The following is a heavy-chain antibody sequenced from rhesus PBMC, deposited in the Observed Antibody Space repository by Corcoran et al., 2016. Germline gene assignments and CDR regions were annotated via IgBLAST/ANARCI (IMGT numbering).Heavy chain of an antibody. D-gene: IGHD5-24*01. V-gene: IGHV3-119*01. CDR2: ISIDGRST. CDR1: GFTFSSYW. J-gene: IGHJ3*01. CDR3: AKEGWGSVGAFDF. Sequence: EVQLVESGGGLVQPGGSLRLACAASGFTFSSYWMYWVRQAPGKGLEWVSRISIDGRSTSYAYSVKGRFTISRENAKNSLYLQMNSLRAEDTAVYYCAKEGWGSVGAFDFWGQGLRVTVSS.